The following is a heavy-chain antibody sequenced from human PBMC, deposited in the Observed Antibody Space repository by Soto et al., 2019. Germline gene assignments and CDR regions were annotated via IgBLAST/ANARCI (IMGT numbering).Heavy chain of an antibody. V-gene: IGHV1-69*13. CDR3: ARDGPRITGTTRWFDP. Sequence: SVKVSCKASGGTFSSYAISWVRQAPGQGLEWMGGIIPIFGTANYAQKFQGRVTITADESTSTAYMELSSLRSEDTAVYYCARDGPRITGTTRWFDPWGQGTLVTVSS. CDR1: GGTFSSYA. J-gene: IGHJ5*02. D-gene: IGHD1-20*01. CDR2: IIPIFGTA.